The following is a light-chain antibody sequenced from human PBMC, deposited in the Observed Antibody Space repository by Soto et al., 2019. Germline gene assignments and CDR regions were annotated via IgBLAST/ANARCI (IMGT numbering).Light chain of an antibody. J-gene: IGKJ5*01. CDR2: GAS. V-gene: IGKV3-20*01. CDR1: QSVARNY. Sequence: DIVLTQSPGTLSLSPGEGATLSCRASQSVARNYLAWFQQKPGQPPRLLISGASSRAAGIPDKFSGSGSGTDFTLTIGRLEPEDFAVYFCQQYAEAPITFGQGTRLEIK. CDR3: QQYAEAPIT.